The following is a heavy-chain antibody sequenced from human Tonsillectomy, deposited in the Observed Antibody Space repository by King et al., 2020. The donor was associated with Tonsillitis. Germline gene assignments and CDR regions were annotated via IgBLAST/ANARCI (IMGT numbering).Heavy chain of an antibody. CDR3: TRGFSVSFFDFAL. Sequence: VQLVESGAEMKKPGASVRVSCKVSGYTLSELSMHWVRQAPGKGLEWMGGFDPEHGDMVYAQKFQGRLTLTEDTSVDTAFMQMSSLRADDTAIYYCTRGFSVSFFDFALWGQGTLVTVSS. D-gene: IGHD3-9*01. V-gene: IGHV1-24*01. CDR2: FDPEHGDM. J-gene: IGHJ4*02. CDR1: GYTLSELS.